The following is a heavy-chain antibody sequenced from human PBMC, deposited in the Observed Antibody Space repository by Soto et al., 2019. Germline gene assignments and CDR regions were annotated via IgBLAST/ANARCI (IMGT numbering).Heavy chain of an antibody. CDR3: ARTSYDILTRRLDAFDV. V-gene: IGHV4-30-2*01. CDR1: GGSISSSGYS. CDR2: ISHTGSP. Sequence: QLQLQESGSRLVKPSQTLPLTCAVSGGSISSSGYSWSWLRQPPGKGLEWIGCISHTGSPYYNPSLRSRVIISIDKSKSHFSRGLGSVTAADTAVYYCARTSYDILTRRLDAFDVWGQGTIVTASS. J-gene: IGHJ3*01. D-gene: IGHD3-9*01.